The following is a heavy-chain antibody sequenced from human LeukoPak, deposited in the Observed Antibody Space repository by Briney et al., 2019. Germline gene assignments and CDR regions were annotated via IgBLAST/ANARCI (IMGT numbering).Heavy chain of an antibody. V-gene: IGHV3-23*01. J-gene: IGHJ4*02. CDR2: TSGSGGRT. Sequence: PGGSLRLSCAASGFTLSSYCMSWVRQAPGKGLEWVSSTSGSGGRTYYAGSVKGRFTISRDNSKNTLYLQMNSLRVEDTAVYYCAKNGGSQCYSHLDSWGQGTLVTVSS. CDR1: GFTLSSYC. CDR3: AKNGGSQCYSHLDS. D-gene: IGHD2-15*01.